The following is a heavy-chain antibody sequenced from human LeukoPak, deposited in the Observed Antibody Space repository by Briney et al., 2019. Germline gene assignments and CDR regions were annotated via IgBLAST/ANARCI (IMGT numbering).Heavy chain of an antibody. J-gene: IGHJ4*02. V-gene: IGHV3-48*01. D-gene: IGHD3-22*01. CDR2: ISSSSSTI. CDR3: ARQEVIFFFGDFDY. Sequence: GGSLRLSCAASGFTFSSYSMNWVRQAPGKGLEWVSYISSSSSTIYYADSVKGRFTISRDNAKNSLYLQMNSLRAEDTAVYYCARQEVIFFFGDFDYWGQGTLVTVSS. CDR1: GFTFSSYS.